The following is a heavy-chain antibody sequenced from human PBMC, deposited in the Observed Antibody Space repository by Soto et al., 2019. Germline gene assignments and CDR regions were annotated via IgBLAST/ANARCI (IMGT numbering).Heavy chain of an antibody. D-gene: IGHD3-22*01. CDR2: IDPSDSYT. J-gene: IGHJ5*02. CDR1: GYSFTSYC. CDR3: ARHKAFYYDSSGA. V-gene: IGHV5-10-1*01. Sequence: GESLKISCKGSGYSFTSYCISWVRQMPVKGLEWMGRIDPSDSYTNYSPSFQGHVTMSADKSINTAYLQWSSLKASDSAMYYCARHKAFYYDSSGAWGQGSLVTVSS.